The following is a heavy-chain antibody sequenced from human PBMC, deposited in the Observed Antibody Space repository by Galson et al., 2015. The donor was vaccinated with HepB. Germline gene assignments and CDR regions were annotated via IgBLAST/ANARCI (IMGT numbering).Heavy chain of an antibody. J-gene: IGHJ1*01. CDR2: MNPNSGNA. CDR1: GYSFTSYD. Sequence: SVKVSCKASGYSFTSYDINWVRQATGQGLEWMGWMNPNSGNAGYAQKFQGRVTMTRSTSIGTAYMELSSLRYEDTAVYYCSRGEGYFQLWGQGTLVTVSS. CDR3: SRGEGYFQL. V-gene: IGHV1-8*01.